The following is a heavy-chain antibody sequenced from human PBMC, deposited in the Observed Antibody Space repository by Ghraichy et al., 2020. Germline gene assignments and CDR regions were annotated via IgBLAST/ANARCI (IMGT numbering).Heavy chain of an antibody. CDR2: IYYSGST. J-gene: IGHJ5*02. V-gene: IGHV4-39*01. CDR3: ARHREADNWFDP. D-gene: IGHD1-26*01. CDR1: GGSISSSSYY. Sequence: SETLALTCTVSGGSISSSSYYWGWIRQPPGKGLEWIGSIYYSGSTYYNPSLKSRVTISVDTSKNQFSLKLSSVTAADTAVYYCARHREADNWFDPWGQGTLVTVSS.